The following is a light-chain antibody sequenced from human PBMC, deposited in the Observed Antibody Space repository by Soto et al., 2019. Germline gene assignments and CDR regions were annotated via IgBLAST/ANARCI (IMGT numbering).Light chain of an antibody. Sequence: DIHMTQSPSSLSASVGDRVTITCRASQSISSFLNWYQQKPGKAPHLLIYAASSLRYGVPSRFRGSESGTEFTLTISSLQPEDFATYFCQPSYTTPWTFGQGTKVEIK. CDR2: AAS. J-gene: IGKJ1*01. CDR3: QPSYTTPWT. V-gene: IGKV1-39*01. CDR1: QSISSF.